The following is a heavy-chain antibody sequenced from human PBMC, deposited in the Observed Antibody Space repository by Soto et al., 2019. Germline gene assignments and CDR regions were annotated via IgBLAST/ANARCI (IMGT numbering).Heavy chain of an antibody. CDR2: IDNSGTRT. V-gene: IGHV3-23*05. D-gene: IGHD6-19*01. J-gene: IGHJ4*02. CDR1: PVGFSGLG. CDR3: VSWLSAHFDY. Sequence: EVQLLESGGRLVQPGQSLRLSCAASPVGFSGLGMSWVRQAPGKGLEWVSTIDNSGTRTHYADSVKGRFTISRDTSKYTLDLQMDYLRADDTALYHCVSWLSAHFDYWGRGTLVTVSS.